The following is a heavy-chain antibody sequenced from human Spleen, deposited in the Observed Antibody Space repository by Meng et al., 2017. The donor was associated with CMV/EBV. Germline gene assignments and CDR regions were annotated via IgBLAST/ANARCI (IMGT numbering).Heavy chain of an antibody. J-gene: IGHJ2*01. CDR3: AKSYFHWYFDV. Sequence: GGSLRLSCVTSGFTFTNFALAWIRQAPGKGLEWVSGISTGHFDYDADSVKGRFIISRDSAKNSLFLQMNNVRAEDTAVYYCAKSYFHWYFDVWGRGTLVTVSS. CDR1: GFTFTNFA. V-gene: IGHV3-69-1*01. CDR2: ISTGHFD. D-gene: IGHD3-9*01.